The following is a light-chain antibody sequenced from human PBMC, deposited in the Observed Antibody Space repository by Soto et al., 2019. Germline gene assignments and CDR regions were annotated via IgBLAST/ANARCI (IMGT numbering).Light chain of an antibody. J-gene: IGKJ1*01. V-gene: IGKV1-5*01. CDR2: DAS. CDR1: QSLSSW. Sequence: DIQMTQSPSTLSASVGGRVTITCRASQSLSSWLAWYQQKPGTAPKLMIYDASNLESGVPSRFSGSGSGTECTLTISNLQPDDFATYYCQQYNGDPATFGQGTKVDIK. CDR3: QQYNGDPAT.